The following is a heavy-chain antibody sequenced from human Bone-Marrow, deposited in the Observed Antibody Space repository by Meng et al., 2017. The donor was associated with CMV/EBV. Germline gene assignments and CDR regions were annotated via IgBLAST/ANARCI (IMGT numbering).Heavy chain of an antibody. J-gene: IGHJ6*02. V-gene: IGHV4-61*01. Sequence: SETLSLTCTVSSGSVSSGSYNWSWIRQPPGKGLEWIGYIYYSGSTNYNPSLKSRVTISVDTSKNQFSLKLSSVTAADTALYYCARTYCSSTSCYGDYTMDVWGQGTTVTVSS. CDR1: SGSVSSGSYN. D-gene: IGHD2-2*01. CDR2: IYYSGST. CDR3: ARTYCSSTSCYGDYTMDV.